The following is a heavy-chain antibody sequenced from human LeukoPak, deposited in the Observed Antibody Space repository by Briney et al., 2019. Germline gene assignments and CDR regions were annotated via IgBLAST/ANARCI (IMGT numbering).Heavy chain of an antibody. V-gene: IGHV4-59*01. Sequence: SETLSLTCTVSGGSISSYYWSWIRQPPWKGLEWIGYIYYSGSTNYNPSLESRVTISVDTSKNQFSLKLSSVTAADTAVYYCAREINDILTGYFDYWGQGTLVTVSS. CDR1: GGSISSYY. CDR3: AREINDILTGYFDY. D-gene: IGHD3-9*01. CDR2: IYYSGST. J-gene: IGHJ4*02.